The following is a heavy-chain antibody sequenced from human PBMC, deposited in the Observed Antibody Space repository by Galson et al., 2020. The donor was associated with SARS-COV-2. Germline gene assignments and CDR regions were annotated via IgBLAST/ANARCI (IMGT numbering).Heavy chain of an antibody. CDR2: ISSSGTTK. CDR3: ARDSYSSSKHFDS. CDR1: GFTFSSYE. J-gene: IGHJ4*02. D-gene: IGHD6-13*01. V-gene: IGHV3-48*03. Sequence: GESLKISCAASGFTFSSYEMNWVRQAPGEGLEWISFISSSGTTKYYADSVRGRFTISRDNAKNSLYLQMNSLRAEDTALYYCARDSYSSSKHFDSWGQGSLVTVSS.